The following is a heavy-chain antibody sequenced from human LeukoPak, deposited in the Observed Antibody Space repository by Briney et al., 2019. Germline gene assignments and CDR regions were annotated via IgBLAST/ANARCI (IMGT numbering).Heavy chain of an antibody. J-gene: IGHJ4*02. CDR1: GFTFSSYG. Sequence: PGGSLRLSSAASGFTFSSYGMHWVRQAPGKGLEWVALIWYDGSNKYYTDSVKGRLTISRVDSKNTLYLQMNSLRAEDTAVYYCAREGPRGNSQFDYWGQGTLVTVSS. CDR3: AREGPRGNSQFDY. CDR2: IWYDGSNK. V-gene: IGHV3-33*01. D-gene: IGHD2/OR15-2a*01.